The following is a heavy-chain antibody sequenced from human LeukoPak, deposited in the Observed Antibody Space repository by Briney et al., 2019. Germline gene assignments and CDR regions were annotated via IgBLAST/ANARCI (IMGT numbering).Heavy chain of an antibody. CDR2: MNPNSGNS. CDR3: ARGVRAGTTGY. D-gene: IGHD1-7*01. V-gene: IGHV1-8*01. Sequence: ASVKVSCKASGYTFTNHDINWVRQAPGQGLEWMGWMNPNSGNSGYAQKFQGRVTMTRDMSTSTVYMELSSLRSEDTAVYYCARGVRAGTTGYWGQGTLVTVSS. J-gene: IGHJ4*02. CDR1: GYTFTNHD.